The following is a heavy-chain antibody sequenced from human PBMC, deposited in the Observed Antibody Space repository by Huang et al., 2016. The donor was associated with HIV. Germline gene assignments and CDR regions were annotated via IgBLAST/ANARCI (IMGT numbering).Heavy chain of an antibody. CDR3: ASQHIGAAATWF. Sequence: QLQLQESGPGQVKPSETLSLTCTVSGDFISSTNYYWGWIRQSPGKGLEWVGSVYQSGSTNYNPSRKSRGTLSVDTSRNQFSLRLNSVTAADTAVYYCASQHIGAAATWFWGRGTQVAVSS. D-gene: IGHD6-13*01. V-gene: IGHV4-39*01. CDR2: VYQSGST. J-gene: IGHJ4*02. CDR1: GDFISSTNYY.